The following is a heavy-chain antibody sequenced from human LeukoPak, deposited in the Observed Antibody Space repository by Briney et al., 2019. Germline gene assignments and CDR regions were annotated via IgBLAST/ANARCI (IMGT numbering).Heavy chain of an antibody. CDR2: IYYSGST. D-gene: IGHD2-2*01. CDR3: ARDRGRKYQLQYWYFDF. CDR1: GGSISSGGYY. J-gene: IGHJ2*01. V-gene: IGHV4-31*03. Sequence: SQTLSLTCTVSGGSISSGGYYWSWIRPHPGQGLEWIGYIYYSGSTYYNPSLKSRVTISVDTSKNQFSLKRSSVTAADTAVYYCARDRGRKYQLQYWYFDFWGRGTLVTVSS.